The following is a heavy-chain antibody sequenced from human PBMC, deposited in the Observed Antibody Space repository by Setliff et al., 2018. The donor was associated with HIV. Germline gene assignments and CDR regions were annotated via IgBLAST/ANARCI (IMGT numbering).Heavy chain of an antibody. CDR3: ATDRGTY. Sequence: GSLRLSCVASEFTFSSYAMHWVRQAPGKGLEWVANIKQDGSEKYYVDSVKGRFTISRDNAKNSLYLQMNSLRAEDTAVYYCATDRGTYWGQGTLVTVSS. CDR2: IKQDGSEK. V-gene: IGHV3-7*03. J-gene: IGHJ4*02. D-gene: IGHD1-7*01. CDR1: EFTFSSYA.